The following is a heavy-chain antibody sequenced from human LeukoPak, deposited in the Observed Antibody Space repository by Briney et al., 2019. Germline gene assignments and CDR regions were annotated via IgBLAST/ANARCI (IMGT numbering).Heavy chain of an antibody. CDR2: INADGSTT. J-gene: IGHJ3*01. CDR1: GFTFGNSW. D-gene: IGHD1-14*01. CDR3: VVVVEPPDSDGFDV. V-gene: IGHV3-74*01. Sequence: PGGSLRLSCAASGFTFGNSWVHWVRQAPGKGLVWVPLINADGSTTTYADSVKGRFTISRDNARNTVSLQMNSLTIEDTAVYYCVVVVEPPDSDGFDVWGQGTMITVSS.